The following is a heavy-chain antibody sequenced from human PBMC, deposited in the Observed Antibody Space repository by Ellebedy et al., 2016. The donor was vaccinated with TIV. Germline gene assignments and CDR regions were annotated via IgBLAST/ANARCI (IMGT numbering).Heavy chain of an antibody. CDR3: VGAQGRDFGWLRDAPFDI. CDR1: GGSISNYY. J-gene: IGHJ3*02. V-gene: IGHV4-59*01. D-gene: IGHD3-9*01. CDR2: TYYSGNT. Sequence: MPGGSLSLSCTVSGGSISNYYWSWIRQPPGMGLEWIGYTYYSGNTNYNPSLKSRVSISTDTSKNQFSLKLTSVTAADTAVYYCVGAQGRDFGWLRDAPFDIWGHGTTVTVSS.